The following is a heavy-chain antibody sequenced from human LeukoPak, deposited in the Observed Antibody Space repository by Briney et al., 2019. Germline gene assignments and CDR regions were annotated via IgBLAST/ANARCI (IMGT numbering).Heavy chain of an antibody. CDR2: IYHSGST. J-gene: IGHJ4*02. Sequence: HPPQTLSLTCAVSGGSISSGGYSWSWIRQPPGKGLEWIGYIYHSGSTYYNPSLKSRVTISVDRSKNQFSLKLSSVTAADTAVYYCASLSRYSSRWGQGTLVTVSS. CDR3: ASLSRYSSR. V-gene: IGHV4-30-2*01. CDR1: GGSISSGGYS. D-gene: IGHD6-13*01.